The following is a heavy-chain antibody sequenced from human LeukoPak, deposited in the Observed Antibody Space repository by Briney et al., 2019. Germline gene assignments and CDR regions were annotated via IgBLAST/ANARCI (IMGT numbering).Heavy chain of an antibody. V-gene: IGHV3-74*01. J-gene: IGHJ3*01. CDR2: INGDGSTT. CDR3: SSLVGGYYPPVEAFDV. CDR1: GFSLRSCW. Sequence: GGSLRLSCAASGFSLRSCWMHWVRQAPGKELVWVSRINGDGSTTNYADSVRGRFTISRDNAKNTLYLQMNSLRADHSAVYFCSSLVGGYYPPVEAFDVWGQGTMVTVSS. D-gene: IGHD3-3*01.